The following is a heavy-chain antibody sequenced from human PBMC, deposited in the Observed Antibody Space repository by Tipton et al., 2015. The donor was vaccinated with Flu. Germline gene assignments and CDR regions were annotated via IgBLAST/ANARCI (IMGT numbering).Heavy chain of an antibody. V-gene: IGHV3-30-3*01. Sequence: CAASGFTFSSYAMHWVRQAPGKGLEWVAVISYDGSNKYYADSVKGRFTISRDNSKNTLYLQMNSLRAEDTAVYYCARDYEQAARAFWFDPWGQGTLVTVSS. J-gene: IGHJ5*02. CDR3: ARDYEQAARAFWFDP. D-gene: IGHD2-15*01. CDR1: GFTFSSYA. CDR2: ISYDGSNK.